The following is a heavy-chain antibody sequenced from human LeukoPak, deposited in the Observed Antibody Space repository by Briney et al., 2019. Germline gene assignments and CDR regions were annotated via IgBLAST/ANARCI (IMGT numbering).Heavy chain of an antibody. CDR3: ARSGGSYRMGDFDY. D-gene: IGHD1-26*01. Sequence: SETLSLTCTVSGGSISSYYWSWIRQPPGKGLEWIGYIYYSGSTNYNPSLKSRVTISGDTSKNQFSLKLSSVTAADTAVYYCARSGGSYRMGDFDYWGQGTLVTVSS. CDR1: GGSISSYY. CDR2: IYYSGST. J-gene: IGHJ4*02. V-gene: IGHV4-59*12.